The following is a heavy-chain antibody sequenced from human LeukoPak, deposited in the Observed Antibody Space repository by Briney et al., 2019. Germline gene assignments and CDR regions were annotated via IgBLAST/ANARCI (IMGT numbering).Heavy chain of an antibody. V-gene: IGHV1-18*01. CDR3: ARDKYCSSTSCYTGFDY. CDR2: ISAYNGNT. D-gene: IGHD2-2*02. CDR1: GYTFTSYG. Sequence: ASVKVSCKASGYTFTSYGISWVRQAPGQGLEWMGWISAYNGNTNYAQKLQGRVTMTTDTSTSTVYMELRSLRSDDTAVYYCARDKYCSSTSCYTGFDYWGQGTLVTVSS. J-gene: IGHJ4*02.